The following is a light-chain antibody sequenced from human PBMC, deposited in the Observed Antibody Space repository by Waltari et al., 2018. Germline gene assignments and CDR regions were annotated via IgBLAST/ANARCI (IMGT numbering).Light chain of an antibody. V-gene: IGLV2-23*02. CDR2: EVS. Sequence: QSALTQPASVSGSPGQSITISCTGTSSDVGSYNLVSWYQQHPGKAPKLMIYEVSKRPSGVSSRLSGSKSGNTASLTISGLQAEDEADYYCYSYAGSPWVFGGGTKLTVL. CDR1: SSDVGSYNL. CDR3: YSYAGSPWV. J-gene: IGLJ3*02.